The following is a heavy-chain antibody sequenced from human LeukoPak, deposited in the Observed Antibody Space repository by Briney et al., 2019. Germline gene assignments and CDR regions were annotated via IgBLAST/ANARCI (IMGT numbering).Heavy chain of an antibody. Sequence: SQTLSLTCTVSGGSISSGGYYWGWIRQHPGKGLEWIGYIYYSGSTYYNPSLKSRVTISVDTSKNQFSLKLSSVTAADTAVYYCARQSPYYYDSSGFFDYWGQGTLVTVSS. CDR3: ARQSPYYYDSSGFFDY. CDR2: IYYSGST. D-gene: IGHD3-22*01. V-gene: IGHV4-31*03. J-gene: IGHJ4*02. CDR1: GGSISSGGYY.